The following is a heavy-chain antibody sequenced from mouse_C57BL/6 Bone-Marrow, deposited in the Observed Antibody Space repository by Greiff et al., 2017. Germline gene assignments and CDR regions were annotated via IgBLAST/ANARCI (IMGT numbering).Heavy chain of an antibody. V-gene: IGHV5-15*01. J-gene: IGHJ4*01. CDR2: ISNLAYSI. Sequence: EVQLQESGGGLVQPGGSLKLSCAASGFTFSDYGMAWVRQAPGKGPEWVAFISNLAYSIYYADTVTGRFTISRENAKNTLYLEMSSLRSEDTAMYYCARPYYYYAMDYWGQGTSVTVSS. D-gene: IGHD2-10*01. CDR3: ARPYYYYAMDY. CDR1: GFTFSDYG.